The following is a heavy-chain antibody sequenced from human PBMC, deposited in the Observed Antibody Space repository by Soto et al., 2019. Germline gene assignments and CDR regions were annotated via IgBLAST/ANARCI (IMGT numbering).Heavy chain of an antibody. J-gene: IGHJ6*02. CDR2: IYYSGST. D-gene: IGHD6-19*01. CDR3: ARGLKGRGAVAGHPYV. CDR1: GGSISSGGYY. V-gene: IGHV4-31*03. Sequence: QVQLQESGPGLVKPSQTLSLTCTVSGGSISSGGYYWSWIRQHPGKGLEWIGYIYYSGSTYYNPSLKSRVTISVDTSKNQFSLKLSSVTAADTAVYYCARGLKGRGAVAGHPYVWGQGTTVTVSS.